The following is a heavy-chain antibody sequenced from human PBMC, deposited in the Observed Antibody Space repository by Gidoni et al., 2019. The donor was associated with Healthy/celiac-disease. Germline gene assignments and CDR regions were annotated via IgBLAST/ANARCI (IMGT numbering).Heavy chain of an antibody. D-gene: IGHD4-17*01. CDR1: GYTFNGYS. CDR2: INPNSGGT. V-gene: IGHV1-2*04. J-gene: IGHJ6*02. Sequence: QVQLVQSGAEVKKPGASVKVSCKASGYTFNGYSMHWVRQAPGQGLEWLGWINPNSGGTNYAQKFQGWVTMTRDTSISTAYMELSRLRSDDTAVYYCARVGDYGDDRGYYYGMDVWGQGTTVTVSS. CDR3: ARVGDYGDDRGYYYGMDV.